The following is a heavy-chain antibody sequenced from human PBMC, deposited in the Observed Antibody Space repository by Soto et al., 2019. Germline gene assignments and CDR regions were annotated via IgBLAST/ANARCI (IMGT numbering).Heavy chain of an antibody. Sequence: QITLKESGPALVQPTQTLTLTCTFSGFSLSNTGMTVGWNRQPPGKALEWLALIYWHDDKRYNPSLKNRLTISKDTSQNPVVLTLTTVGPVDTATYYCARSRFEILTGPFDSWGQGTLVTVSS. D-gene: IGHD3-9*01. J-gene: IGHJ5*01. CDR2: IYWHDDK. V-gene: IGHV2-5*01. CDR1: GFSLSNTGMT. CDR3: ARSRFEILTGPFDS.